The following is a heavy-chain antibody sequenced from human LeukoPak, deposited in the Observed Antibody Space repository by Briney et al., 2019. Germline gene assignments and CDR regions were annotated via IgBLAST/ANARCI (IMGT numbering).Heavy chain of an antibody. V-gene: IGHV3-7*01. CDR1: GFTFSSYA. CDR2: IKQDGSEK. J-gene: IGHJ3*02. CDR3: ARGRIAVAGRRSRCAFDI. D-gene: IGHD6-19*01. Sequence: PGGSLRLSCAASGFTFSSYAMHWVRQAPGKGLEWVANIKQDGSEKYYVDSVKGRFTISRDNAKNSLYLQMNSLRAEDTAVYYCARGRIAVAGRRSRCAFDIWGQGTMVTVSS.